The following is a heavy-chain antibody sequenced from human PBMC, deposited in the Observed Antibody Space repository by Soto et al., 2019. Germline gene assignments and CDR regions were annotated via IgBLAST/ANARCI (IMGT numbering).Heavy chain of an antibody. CDR2: VNPNSGNT. V-gene: IGHV1-8*01. Sequence: QVQLVQSGAEVKKPGASVKVSCKASGYTFTSYDINWVRQATGQGLEWMGWVNPNSGNTGYAKKFQGRVTMTRNTSISTAYMELSRLKSEDTAVYYCARSGQVGNWFDPWGQGTLVTVSS. CDR1: GYTFTSYD. D-gene: IGHD3-3*01. J-gene: IGHJ5*02. CDR3: ARSGQVGNWFDP.